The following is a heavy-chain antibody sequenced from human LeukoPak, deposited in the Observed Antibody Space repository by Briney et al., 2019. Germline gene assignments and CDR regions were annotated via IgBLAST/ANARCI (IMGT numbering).Heavy chain of an antibody. V-gene: IGHV2-70*01. CDR1: VFSPSTDGMC. CDR2: IDWDDDI. J-gene: IGHJ6*02. CDR3: ARIAGKTYDDGMDV. Sequence: SSPALVNRIQTLTQTLTYSVFSPSTDGMCVSWIRQPPGKALDRLALIDWDDDIYYNTSLKTRLTTSKGTSNNQVVLTMTNMDPVDTGTYYCARIAGKTYDDGMDVWGQGTTVTVSS.